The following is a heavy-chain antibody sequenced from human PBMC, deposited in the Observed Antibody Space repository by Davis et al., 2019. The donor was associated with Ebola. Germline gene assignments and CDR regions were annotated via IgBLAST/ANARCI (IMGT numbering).Heavy chain of an antibody. Sequence: GESLKISCAASGFTFYRYEMNWVRQAPGKGLEWVSYISGSATSTFYADSVKGRFTISRDNARDSLYLQMNNLRVEDTAVYYCVRLRRGITMSGEDDFYGLDFWGQGTRVTVSS. D-gene: IGHD3-3*01. CDR2: ISGSATST. CDR1: GFTFYRYE. J-gene: IGHJ6*02. V-gene: IGHV3-48*03. CDR3: VRLRRGITMSGEDDFYGLDF.